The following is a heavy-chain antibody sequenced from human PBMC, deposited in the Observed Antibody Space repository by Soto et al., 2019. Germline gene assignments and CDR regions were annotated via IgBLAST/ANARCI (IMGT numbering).Heavy chain of an antibody. CDR2: INPNSGGT. J-gene: IGHJ6*02. CDR3: ARDASPAPILRFLEWCRDGMDV. V-gene: IGHV1-2*04. CDR1: GYTFTGYY. Sequence: ASVKVSCKASGYTFTGYYMHWVRQAPGQGLEWMGWINPNSGGTNYAQKFQGWVTMTRDTSISTAYMELSRLRSDDTAVYYCARDASPAPILRFLEWCRDGMDVWGQGSTVAV. D-gene: IGHD3-3*01.